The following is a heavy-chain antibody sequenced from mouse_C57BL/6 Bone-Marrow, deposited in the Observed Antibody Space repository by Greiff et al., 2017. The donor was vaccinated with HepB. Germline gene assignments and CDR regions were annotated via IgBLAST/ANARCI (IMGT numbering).Heavy chain of an antibody. CDR2: IDPENGDT. V-gene: IGHV14-4*01. J-gene: IGHJ3*01. CDR3: TVITTVVGAY. CDR1: GFNIKDDY. Sequence: VQLQQSGAELVRPGASVKLSCTASGFNIKDDYMHWVKQRPEQGLEWIGWIDPENGDTEYASKFQGKATITADTSSNTAYLQLSSLTSEDTAAYYCTVITTVVGAYWGQGTLVTVSA. D-gene: IGHD1-1*01.